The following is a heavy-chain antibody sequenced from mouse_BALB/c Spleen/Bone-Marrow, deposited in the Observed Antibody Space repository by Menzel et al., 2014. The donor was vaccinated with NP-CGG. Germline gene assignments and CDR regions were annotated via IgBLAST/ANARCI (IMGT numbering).Heavy chain of an antibody. D-gene: IGHD2-14*01. CDR3: ASRGEVRRHYYAMDY. V-gene: IGHV1-77*01. Sequence: VQLQQSGPELVKPGASAKMSCKASGYTFTDYVISWVKQRTGQGLEWIGEIYPGSGSAYYNEKFKGKATLTADKSSNTAYMQLSSLTSEDSAVYFCASRGEVRRHYYAMDYWGQGTSVTVSS. J-gene: IGHJ4*01. CDR1: GYTFTDYV. CDR2: IYPGSGSA.